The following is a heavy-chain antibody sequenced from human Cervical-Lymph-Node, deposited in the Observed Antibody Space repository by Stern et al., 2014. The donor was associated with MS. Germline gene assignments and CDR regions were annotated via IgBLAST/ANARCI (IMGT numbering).Heavy chain of an antibody. CDR2: ITWNSVDV. Sequence: EVHLVESGGGLVQPGGSLRISCTASGITFDDYAMHWVRQVPWRGLEWGSGITWNSVDVGYAASVKGRFTISRDNAKNSLYLQMDSLRVEDTALYYCAKDIGITMDRGAFDSWGQGTLVTVSS. CDR1: GITFDDYA. J-gene: IGHJ4*02. V-gene: IGHV3-9*01. D-gene: IGHD3-10*01. CDR3: AKDIGITMDRGAFDS.